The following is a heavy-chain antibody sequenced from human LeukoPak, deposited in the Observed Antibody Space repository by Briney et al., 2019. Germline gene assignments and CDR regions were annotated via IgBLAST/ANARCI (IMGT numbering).Heavy chain of an antibody. V-gene: IGHV3-7*01. CDR3: ARDLDY. CDR1: GFTFTNYW. CDR2: VNQDGSGK. J-gene: IGHJ4*02. Sequence: GGSLRLSCAASGFTFTNYWMGWVRQAPGKGLEWVANVNQDGSGKYYVDSVKGRFTISRDNAKNSLSLQMDSLRAEDTALYYCARDLDYWGQGTLVTVSS.